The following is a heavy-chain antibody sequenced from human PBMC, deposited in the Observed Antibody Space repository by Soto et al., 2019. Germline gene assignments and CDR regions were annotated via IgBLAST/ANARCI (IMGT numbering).Heavy chain of an antibody. Sequence: GASVKVSCKASGYTFTGYYMHWVRQAPGQGLEWMGWINPNSGGTNYAQKFQGWVTMTRDTSISTAYTELSRLRSDDTAVYYCARGTPNYYYYYYMDVWGKGTTVTLSS. J-gene: IGHJ6*03. V-gene: IGHV1-2*04. CDR1: GYTFTGYY. CDR3: ARGTPNYYYYYYMDV. CDR2: INPNSGGT.